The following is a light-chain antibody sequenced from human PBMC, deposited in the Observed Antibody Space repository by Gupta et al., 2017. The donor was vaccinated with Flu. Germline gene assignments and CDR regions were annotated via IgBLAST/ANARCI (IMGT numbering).Light chain of an antibody. CDR1: TGAASTTDY. CDR2: STD. J-gene: IGLJ2*01. V-gene: IGLV8-61*01. Sequence: QTLVTQEPSLSVSPGGTVTLTCAWSTGAASTTDYPSWYQQTPGQAPRTLIYSTDTRSSGVPHRFSGSILGNKAALTITGAQAEDESEYYCMLYMVGGTVVFGGGTKLTVL. CDR3: MLYMVGGTVV.